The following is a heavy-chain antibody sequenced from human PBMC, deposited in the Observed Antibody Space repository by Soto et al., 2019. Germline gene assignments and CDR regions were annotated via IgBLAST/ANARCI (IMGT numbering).Heavy chain of an antibody. J-gene: IGHJ4*02. V-gene: IGHV1-69*08. CDR1: GGTFSRYT. CDR2: IIPILGSA. CDR3: AIPDYNDRSPFYSDY. D-gene: IGHD3-22*01. Sequence: GASVKVSCKASGGTFSRYTICWVRQAPGQGLEWMGRIIPILGSANYAQSFQGRVTITADKSTSTAYMELSSLRSEDTAVYYCAIPDYNDRSPFYSDYWGQGTLVTVSS.